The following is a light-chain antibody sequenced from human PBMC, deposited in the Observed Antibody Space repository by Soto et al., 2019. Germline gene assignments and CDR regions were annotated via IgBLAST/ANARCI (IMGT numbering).Light chain of an antibody. Sequence: VFTPSPATLSLSPVVRATLSCPASQSVSSYLAWYQQKPGQAPRLLIYDASNRATGIPARFSGSGSGTDFTLTISRLEPEDFAVYYCQQYGNSPQTFGQGTKVDIK. CDR3: QQYGNSPQT. CDR1: QSVSSY. V-gene: IGKV3-11*01. J-gene: IGKJ1*01. CDR2: DAS.